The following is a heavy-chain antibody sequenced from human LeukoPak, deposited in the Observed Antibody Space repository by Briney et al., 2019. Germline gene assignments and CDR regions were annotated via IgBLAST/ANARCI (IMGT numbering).Heavy chain of an antibody. J-gene: IGHJ3*02. D-gene: IGHD3-9*01. CDR3: AGPGFHDAFDI. CDR1: GGSINSGSYY. CDR2: ISPSGIT. V-gene: IGHV4-61*02. Sequence: SETLSLTCTVSGGSINSGSYYWSWIRQPAGKGLEWIGRISPSGITNYNPSLKSRVIISVDTSKNQFSLKLSSATAADTAVYYCAGPGFHDAFDIWGQGTMVTVSS.